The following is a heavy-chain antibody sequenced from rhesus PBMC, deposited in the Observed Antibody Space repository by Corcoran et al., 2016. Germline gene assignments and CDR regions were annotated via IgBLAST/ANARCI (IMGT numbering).Heavy chain of an antibody. Sequence: QVTLKGSGRALVEPTQTLTLTYTFSGFSVSTSGLRGGWMRQPPGKAQEWLARSDWDDDKYYSTSLRRMLTTTKDTAKTQSLLTITNGDTVDTATYYGARRNFYGSGYDYWGQGVLVTVSS. CDR3: ARRNFYGSGYDY. V-gene: IGHV2S2*01. CDR2: SDWDDDK. CDR1: GFSVSTSGLR. D-gene: IGHD3-28*01. J-gene: IGHJ4*01.